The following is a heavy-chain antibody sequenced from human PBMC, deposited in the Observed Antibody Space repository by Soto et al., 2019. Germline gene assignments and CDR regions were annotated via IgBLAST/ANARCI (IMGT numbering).Heavy chain of an antibody. V-gene: IGHV3-43*01. Sequence: EVQLVESGGVVVQPGGSLRLSCAASGFTFVDYTMHWVRQAPGKGLEWVSLISWDGGSTYYADSVKGRFTISKDNSKNSLYLQMDSLRTEDTALYYCAKENWAGDYYPELGWFDPWGQGTLVTVSS. D-gene: IGHD2-21*02. J-gene: IGHJ5*02. CDR3: AKENWAGDYYPELGWFDP. CDR2: ISWDGGST. CDR1: GFTFVDYT.